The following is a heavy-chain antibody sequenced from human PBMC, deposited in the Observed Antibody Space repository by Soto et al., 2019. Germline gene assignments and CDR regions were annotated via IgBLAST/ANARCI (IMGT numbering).Heavy chain of an antibody. D-gene: IGHD3-16*01. J-gene: IGHJ4*02. CDR3: ARGGTFRTFDY. CDR2: IYYSGNT. CDR1: GGSIDNYY. V-gene: IGHV4-59*01. Sequence: SETLSLTCTVSGGSIDNYYWSWIRQPPGKGLEWIGYIYYSGNTNYNPSLKSRVTISVDTSKNQFSLKLSSATAADTAVYYCARGGTFRTFDYWGQGTLVTVSS.